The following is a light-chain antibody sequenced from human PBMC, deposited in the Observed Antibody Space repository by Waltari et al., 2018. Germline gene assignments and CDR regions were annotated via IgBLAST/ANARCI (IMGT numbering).Light chain of an antibody. V-gene: IGKV1-17*01. CDR2: GAS. J-gene: IGKJ3*01. CDR3: LQHSNYPFT. Sequence: DIQMTQSPSSLSASIGDRVTTTCRASQVIRDDLGWYQQKPGEAPRRPIYGASTLQTGVPSRFSGSGSGTDFTLTITSLQPEDFATYYCLQHSNYPFTFGPGTTVDVK. CDR1: QVIRDD.